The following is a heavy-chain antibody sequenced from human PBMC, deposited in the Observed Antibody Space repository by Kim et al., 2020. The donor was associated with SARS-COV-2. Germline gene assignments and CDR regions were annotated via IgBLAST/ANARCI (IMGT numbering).Heavy chain of an antibody. J-gene: IGHJ4*02. V-gene: IGHV3-30-3*01. D-gene: IGHD4-17*01. Sequence: GGSLRLSCAASGFTFSSYAMHWVRQAPGKGLEWVAVISYDGSNKYYADSVKGRFTISRDNSKNTLYLQMNSLRAEDTAVYYCARGVDRKGPTRRCPRDYWGQGTLVTVSS. CDR3: ARGVDRKGPTRRCPRDY. CDR2: ISYDGSNK. CDR1: GFTFSSYA.